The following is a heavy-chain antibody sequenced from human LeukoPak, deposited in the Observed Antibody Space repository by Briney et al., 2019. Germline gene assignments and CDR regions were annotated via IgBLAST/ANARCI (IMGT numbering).Heavy chain of an antibody. J-gene: IGHJ4*02. CDR3: ARDPGYSGLYYLDY. V-gene: IGHV3-11*04. CDR2: ISSSGTSI. D-gene: IGHD6-13*01. CDR1: GFTVSDYY. Sequence: GGSLRLSCAASGFTVSDYYMSWIRQAPGKGLEWASYISSSGTSIYYADSVKGRFTISRDNAKNSLYLQMNSLRAEDTAVYYCARDPGYSGLYYLDYWGQGTLVTVSS.